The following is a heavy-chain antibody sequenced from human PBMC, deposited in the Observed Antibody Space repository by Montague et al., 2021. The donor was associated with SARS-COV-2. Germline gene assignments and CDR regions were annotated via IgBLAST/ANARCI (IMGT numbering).Heavy chain of an antibody. CDR2: IYSGGST. CDR3: ARDLTYGSGRSYYYGMDV. Sequence: SLRLSCAASGFTVSSNYMSGVRQAPGKGLEWVSVIYSGGSTYCADSVKGRFTISRHNSKNTLYLQMNSLRAEDTAVYYCARDLTYGSGRSYYYGMDVWGQGTTVTVSS. V-gene: IGHV3-53*04. D-gene: IGHD3-10*01. CDR1: GFTVSSNY. J-gene: IGHJ6*02.